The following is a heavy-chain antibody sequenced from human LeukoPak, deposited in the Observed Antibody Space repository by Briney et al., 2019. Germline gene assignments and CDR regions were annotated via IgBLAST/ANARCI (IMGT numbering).Heavy chain of an antibody. Sequence: GGSLRLSCAASGFTFSSYNMNWVRQAPGKGLEWVSSISSSSSYIYYADSVKGRFTISRDNAKNSLYLQLNSLRAEDTAVYYCARDSPGWGGFDFWGQGTLVTVSS. V-gene: IGHV3-21*01. CDR2: ISSSSSYI. D-gene: IGHD3-10*01. J-gene: IGHJ4*02. CDR3: ARDSPGWGGFDF. CDR1: GFTFSSYN.